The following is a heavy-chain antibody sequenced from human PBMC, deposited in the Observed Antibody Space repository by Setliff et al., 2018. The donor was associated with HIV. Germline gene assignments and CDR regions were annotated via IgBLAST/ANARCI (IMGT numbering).Heavy chain of an antibody. V-gene: IGHV4-39*07. J-gene: IGHJ2*01. CDR3: VRDAGDSYLKGFWYFDL. CDR2: IFYSGST. Sequence: PSETLSLTCTVSGGSVTDISYYWAWIRQPPGKGLQWVGTIFYSGSTYYNPSLKSRVTISVDTSKNQFSLRLNSVTAADTAVYYCVRDAGDSYLKGFWYFDLWGRGTLGTVSS. CDR1: GGSVTDISYY. D-gene: IGHD1-26*01.